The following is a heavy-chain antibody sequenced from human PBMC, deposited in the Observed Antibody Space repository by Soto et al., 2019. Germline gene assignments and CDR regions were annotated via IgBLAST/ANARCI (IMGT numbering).Heavy chain of an antibody. V-gene: IGHV4-30-4*01. D-gene: IGHD2-15*01. CDR3: ARDGGRVDYYYGMDV. CDR2: IYYSGST. CDR1: GGSISSGDYY. Sequence: PSETLSLTCTVSGGSISSGDYYWSWIRHPPGNGLEWIGYIYYSGSTYYNPSLKSRVTISVDTSKNQFSLKLSSVTAADTAVYYCARDGGRVDYYYGMDVWGQGTTITV. J-gene: IGHJ6*02.